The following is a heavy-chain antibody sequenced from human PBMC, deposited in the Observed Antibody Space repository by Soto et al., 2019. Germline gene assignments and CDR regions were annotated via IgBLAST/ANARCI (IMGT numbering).Heavy chain of an antibody. CDR1: GYTFTSNG. CDR2: ISANSGNT. J-gene: IGHJ4*02. Sequence: QVQLVQSGAEVKKPGASVKVSCKASGYTFTSNGISWVRQAPGQGLEWMGWISANSGNTNYAQKLQGRVIMTTETPTTTAYMELTSLRSDDTAMYYCARDRNHGLDNWGQGTLVTVSS. D-gene: IGHD1-1*01. V-gene: IGHV1-18*01. CDR3: ARDRNHGLDN.